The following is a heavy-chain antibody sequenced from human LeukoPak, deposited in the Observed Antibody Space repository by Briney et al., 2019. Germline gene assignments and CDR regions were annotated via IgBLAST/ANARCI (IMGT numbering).Heavy chain of an antibody. J-gene: IGHJ4*02. CDR3: AKDGPYTSSFDY. CDR1: GLSFSSYG. V-gene: IGHV3-30*18. D-gene: IGHD6-13*01. Sequence: GGSLRLSCAASGLSFSSYGMHWVRQGPGRGLEWVAAISPDGDNEYYADSVKGRITISRDNSKNTLYLQINSLTTDDTAVYYCAKDGPYTSSFDYWGQGTLVTVSS. CDR2: ISPDGDNE.